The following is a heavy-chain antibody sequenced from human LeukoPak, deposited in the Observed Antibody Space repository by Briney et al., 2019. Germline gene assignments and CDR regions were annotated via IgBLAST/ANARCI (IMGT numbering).Heavy chain of an antibody. J-gene: IGHJ4*02. Sequence: ASVKVSCKASGYTFTSYYMHWVRQAPAQGLEGMGIINPSGGSTSYAQKFQGRVTMTRDTSTSTVYMELSSLRSEDTAVYYCARDSGGRGFGPKGIGADWGQGTLVTVSS. CDR1: GYTFTSYY. CDR3: ARDSGGRGFGPKGIGAD. D-gene: IGHD5-12*01. V-gene: IGHV1-46*01. CDR2: INPSGGST.